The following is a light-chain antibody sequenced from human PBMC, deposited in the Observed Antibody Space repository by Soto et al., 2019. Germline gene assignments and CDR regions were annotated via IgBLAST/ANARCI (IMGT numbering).Light chain of an antibody. CDR1: SSDVGGYNY. V-gene: IGLV2-8*01. CDR2: EVS. Sequence: QLVLTQPPSASGSPGQSVIISCTGTSSDVGGYNYVSWYQQHPGKAPKVIIYEVSKRPSGVPDRFSGSKSGNTASLTVSGLQAEDEADYYCSSYAGTTLYVFGTGTKVTVL. CDR3: SSYAGTTLYV. J-gene: IGLJ1*01.